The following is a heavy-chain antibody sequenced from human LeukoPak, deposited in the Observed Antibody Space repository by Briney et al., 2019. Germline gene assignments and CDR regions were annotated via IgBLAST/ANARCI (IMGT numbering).Heavy chain of an antibody. Sequence: SSETLSLTCTVSGGSTSSGDYYWSWIRQPPGKGLEWIGYIYYSGSTYYNPSLKSRVTISVDTSKNQFSLKLSSVTAADTAVYYCARDRYYGSGSYRDYYGMDVWGQGTTVTVSS. CDR2: IYYSGST. CDR1: GGSTSSGDYY. V-gene: IGHV4-30-4*01. CDR3: ARDRYYGSGSYRDYYGMDV. J-gene: IGHJ6*02. D-gene: IGHD3-10*01.